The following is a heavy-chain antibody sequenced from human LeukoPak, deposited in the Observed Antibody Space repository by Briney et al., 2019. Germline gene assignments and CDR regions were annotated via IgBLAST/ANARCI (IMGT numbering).Heavy chain of an antibody. CDR3: ARPSWFGDPGDF. CDR2: IYPGDSDT. Sequence: GESLKISCNGSGYXFTNYWICWVRQMPGKGLEWMGIIYPGDSDTRYSPSFQGQVTISADKSISTAYLQWSRLKASDTAMHYCARPSWFGDPGDFWGQGNLVTATS. V-gene: IGHV5-51*01. J-gene: IGHJ4*02. CDR1: GYXFTNYW. D-gene: IGHD3-10*01.